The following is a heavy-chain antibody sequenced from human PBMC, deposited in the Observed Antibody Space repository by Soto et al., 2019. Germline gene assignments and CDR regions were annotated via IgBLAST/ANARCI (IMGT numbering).Heavy chain of an antibody. J-gene: IGHJ4*02. V-gene: IGHV3-21*06. Sequence: GGSLRLSCAASGFTFTRFSMNWVRQAPGKGLEWVSSISSTTNYIYYGDSMKGRFTISRDNAKNSLYLEMSSLRAEDTAVYYCARESEDLTSNFDYWGQGTLVTVSS. CDR2: ISSTTNYI. CDR3: ARESEDLTSNFDY. CDR1: GFTFTRFS.